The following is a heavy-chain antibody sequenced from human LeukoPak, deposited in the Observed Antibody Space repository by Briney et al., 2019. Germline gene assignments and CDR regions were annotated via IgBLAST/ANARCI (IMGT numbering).Heavy chain of an antibody. Sequence: PSETLSLSCAVSGFTVSSNYMSWVRQAPGKELEWVPVIYSGGSTHYADSVKGRFTISRDNSENTLFLQMNSLRAEDTAVYYCARADGTGGPYDYWGQGTLVTVSS. V-gene: IGHV3-53*01. CDR3: ARADGTGGPYDY. J-gene: IGHJ4*02. D-gene: IGHD3/OR15-3a*01. CDR1: GFTVSSNY. CDR2: IYSGGST.